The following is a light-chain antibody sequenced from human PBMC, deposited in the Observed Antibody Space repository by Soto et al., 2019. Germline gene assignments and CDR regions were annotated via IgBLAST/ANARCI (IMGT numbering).Light chain of an antibody. CDR1: QSVSSY. J-gene: IGKJ4*01. V-gene: IGKV3-11*01. CDR3: QQRSNWPLT. CDR2: DAS. Sequence: EIVLTQSPATLSLSPGERATLSCRASQSVSSYLAWYQQKPGQAPRLLIYDASTRATGIPGRFSRSGSGTDFTLTISSPEPEDVAVYYCQQRSNWPLTFGGGTRVEIK.